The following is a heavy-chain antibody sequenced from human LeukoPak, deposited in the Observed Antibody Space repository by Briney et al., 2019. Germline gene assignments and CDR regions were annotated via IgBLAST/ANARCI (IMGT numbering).Heavy chain of an antibody. CDR2: IDSGGGT. CDR3: AKDPQGD. CDR1: GFTFSNYA. J-gene: IGHJ4*02. Sequence: GGSLRLSCAASGFTFSNYAMSWVRQAPGKGLKWVSAIDSGGGTYYADSVKGRFTISRDNSKNTLYLQMNSLRAEDTAVYYCAKDPQGDWGQGTLVTVSS. D-gene: IGHD3-16*01. V-gene: IGHV3-23*01.